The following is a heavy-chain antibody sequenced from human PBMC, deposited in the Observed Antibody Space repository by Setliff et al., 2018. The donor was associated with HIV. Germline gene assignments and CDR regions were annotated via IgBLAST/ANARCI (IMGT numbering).Heavy chain of an antibody. V-gene: IGHV3-23*01. J-gene: IGHJ4*02. CDR1: GITFSGYS. CDR2: LSGSGVST. Sequence: SCAASGITFSGYSMSWVRQAPGKGLEWVSTLSGSGVSTYYTDSVKGRFTISRDNSKNTLYLQMNSLRAEDTATYYCARDNNRGGAVDYWGQGTLVTV. D-gene: IGHD3-16*01. CDR3: ARDNNRGGAVDY.